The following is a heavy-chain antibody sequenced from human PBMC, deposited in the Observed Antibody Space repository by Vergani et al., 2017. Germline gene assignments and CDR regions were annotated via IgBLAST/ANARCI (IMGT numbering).Heavy chain of an antibody. J-gene: IGHJ6*03. CDR1: GYTFTSYG. CDR2: ISAYNGNT. D-gene: IGHD1-20*01. CDR3: ARNGVTSIYYYYYMDV. Sequence: QVQLVQSGAEVKKPGASVKVSCKASGYTFTSYGISWVRQAPGQGLEWMGWISAYNGNTNYSQKFQGRVTITRDTSASTAYMELSSLRSEDTAVYYCARNGVTSIYYYYYMDVWGKGP. V-gene: IGHV1-18*01.